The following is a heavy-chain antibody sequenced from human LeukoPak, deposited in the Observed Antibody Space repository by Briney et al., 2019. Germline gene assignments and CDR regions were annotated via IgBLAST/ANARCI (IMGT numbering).Heavy chain of an antibody. J-gene: IGHJ4*02. Sequence: GGSLRLSCAASGFTISSYWMHWVRQAPGKGLVWVSHVNSDGSNTNYADSVKGRFTISRDNAKNTLYLQMNSLRAEDTAVYYCIVGIDYWGQGALVTVSS. CDR2: VNSDGSNT. CDR3: IVGIDY. D-gene: IGHD1-26*01. CDR1: GFTISSYW. V-gene: IGHV3-74*01.